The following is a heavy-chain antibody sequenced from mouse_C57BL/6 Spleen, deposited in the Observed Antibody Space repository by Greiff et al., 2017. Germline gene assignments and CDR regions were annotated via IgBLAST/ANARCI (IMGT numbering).Heavy chain of an antibody. D-gene: IGHD1-1*01. CDR1: GYTFTSYW. J-gene: IGHJ1*03. Sequence: QVQLQQPGAELVKPGASVKMSCKASGYTFTSYWITWVKQRPGQGLEWIGDIYPGSGSTNYNEKFKSKATLTVDTSSSTAYMQLSSLTSEDSAVYSCARRHYGSSLRYWYFDVWGTGTTVTVSS. V-gene: IGHV1-55*01. CDR2: IYPGSGST. CDR3: ARRHYGSSLRYWYFDV.